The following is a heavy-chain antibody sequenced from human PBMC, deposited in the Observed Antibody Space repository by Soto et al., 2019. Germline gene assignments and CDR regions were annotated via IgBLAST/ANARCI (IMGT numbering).Heavy chain of an antibody. Sequence: SETLSLSCTVSGGSISSGGYYWSWIRQHPGKGLEWIGYIYYSGSTYYNPSLKSRVTISVDTSKNQFSLKLSSVTAADTAVYYCARETRIVTKSSQRWFDPWGQGTLVTVSS. CDR1: GGSISSGGYY. J-gene: IGHJ5*02. CDR3: ARETRIVTKSSQRWFDP. V-gene: IGHV4-31*03. CDR2: IYYSGST. D-gene: IGHD5-12*01.